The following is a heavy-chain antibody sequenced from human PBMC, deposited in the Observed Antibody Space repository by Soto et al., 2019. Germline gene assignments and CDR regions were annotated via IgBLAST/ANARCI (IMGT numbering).Heavy chain of an antibody. CDR1: GFTFSSNA. CDR2: SSGSGGST. J-gene: IGHJ3*01. CDR3: ASRAAEESWCSSTSCFLNAFDF. V-gene: IGHV3-23*01. Sequence: EVQLLESGGGLVQRGGSLRLSCAVSGFTFSSNAMSWFRQAPGKALEWVSASSGSGGSTYYADYVKGRFTISRDKSKNTRYLQMDSLRAEDTAVYYCASRAAEESWCSSTSCFLNAFDFWGQGTMVTVSS. D-gene: IGHD2-2*01.